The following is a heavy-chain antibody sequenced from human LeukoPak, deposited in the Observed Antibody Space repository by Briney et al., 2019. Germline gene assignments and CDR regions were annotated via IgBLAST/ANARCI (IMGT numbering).Heavy chain of an antibody. CDR3: AASGGTLGPTNYFAY. CDR1: GESFSGYY. D-gene: IGHD3-16*01. CDR2: INHSGST. Sequence: PSETLSLTCAVYGESFSGYYWSWIRQPPGNGLEWIGEINHSGSTNYNPSLKSRVTISVDTSKNQFSLKLSSVTAADTAVYYCAASGGTLGPTNYFAYWGQGTLVTVSS. V-gene: IGHV4-34*01. J-gene: IGHJ4*02.